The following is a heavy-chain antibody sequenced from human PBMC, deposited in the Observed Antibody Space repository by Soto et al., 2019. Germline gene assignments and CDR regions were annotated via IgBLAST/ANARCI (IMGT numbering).Heavy chain of an antibody. Sequence: SETLSLTCTVSGGSISSYYWSWIRQPPGKRLEWIGYIYYSGSTNYNPSLKSRVTISVDTSKNQFSLKLSSVTAADTAVYYCARGPKEYGSGSLAFDIWGPGTVVTVSS. D-gene: IGHD3-10*01. J-gene: IGHJ3*02. CDR2: IYYSGST. V-gene: IGHV4-59*08. CDR1: GGSISSYY. CDR3: ARGPKEYGSGSLAFDI.